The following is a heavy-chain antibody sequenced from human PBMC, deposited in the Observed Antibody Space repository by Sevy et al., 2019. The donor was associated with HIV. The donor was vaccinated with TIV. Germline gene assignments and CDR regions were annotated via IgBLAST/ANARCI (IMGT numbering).Heavy chain of an antibody. J-gene: IGHJ4*02. CDR2: ISQTGTRI. CDR1: GFIFSSYD. V-gene: IGHV3-48*03. Sequence: GGSLRLSCVASGFIFSSYDMNWVRQAPGKGLEWVSYISQTGTRISYSDSVRGRFTISRDNARNPLFLQMNSLRAEDTAFYYGSRDLPPAATTVAHFDRWGQGTLVTVSS. D-gene: IGHD4-17*01. CDR3: SRDLPPAATTVAHFDR.